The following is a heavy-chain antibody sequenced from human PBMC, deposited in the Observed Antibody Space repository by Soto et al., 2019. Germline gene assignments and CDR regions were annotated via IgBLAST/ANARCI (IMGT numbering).Heavy chain of an antibody. CDR2: ISYDGSNK. Sequence: GGSLRLSCAASGFTFSSYAMHWVRQATGKGLEWVAVISYDGSNKYYADSVKGRFTISRDNSKNTLYLQMNSLRAEDTAVYYCARDRRWLQNYFDYWGQGTLVTVSS. V-gene: IGHV3-30-3*01. CDR3: ARDRRWLQNYFDY. J-gene: IGHJ4*02. D-gene: IGHD5-12*01. CDR1: GFTFSSYA.